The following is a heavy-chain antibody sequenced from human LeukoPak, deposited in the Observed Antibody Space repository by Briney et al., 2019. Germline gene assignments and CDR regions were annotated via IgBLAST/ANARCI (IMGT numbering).Heavy chain of an antibody. CDR3: ARDPWAYCGGDCNSDY. J-gene: IGHJ4*02. Sequence: GGSLRLSCAASGFTFSSYSMNWVRQAPGKGLEWVSSISSSSSYLYYADSVKGRFTISRDNAKNSLYLQMNSLRAEDTAVYYCARDPWAYCGGDCNSDYWGQGTLVTDSS. CDR2: ISSSSSYL. D-gene: IGHD2-21*02. CDR1: GFTFSSYS. V-gene: IGHV3-21*01.